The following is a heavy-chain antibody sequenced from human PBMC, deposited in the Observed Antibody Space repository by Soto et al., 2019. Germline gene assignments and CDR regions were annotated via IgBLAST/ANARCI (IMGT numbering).Heavy chain of an antibody. Sequence: QVQLVESGGGVVQPGRSLRLSCAASGFTFSSYAMHWVRQAPGKGLEWVAVISYDGSKKYYADSVKGRFTISRDNSKNTLYLQMNSMRAEDTAVYYCARDSNYYDSSGYWAGDAFDIWGQGTMVTVSS. V-gene: IGHV3-30-3*01. CDR1: GFTFSSYA. J-gene: IGHJ3*02. CDR3: ARDSNYYDSSGYWAGDAFDI. CDR2: ISYDGSKK. D-gene: IGHD3-22*01.